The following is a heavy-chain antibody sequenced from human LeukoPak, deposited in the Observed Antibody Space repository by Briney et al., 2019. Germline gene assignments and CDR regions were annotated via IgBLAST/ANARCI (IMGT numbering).Heavy chain of an antibody. CDR3: ARDDEYDFYGMDV. Sequence: GGSLRLSCAASGFTFSSYSMNWVRQAPGEGLEWVSSISSSSSYIYYADSVKGRFTISRDNAKNSLYLQMNSLRAEDTAVYYCARDDEYDFYGMDVWGQGTTVTVSS. J-gene: IGHJ6*02. V-gene: IGHV3-21*01. CDR1: GFTFSSYS. CDR2: ISSSSSYI.